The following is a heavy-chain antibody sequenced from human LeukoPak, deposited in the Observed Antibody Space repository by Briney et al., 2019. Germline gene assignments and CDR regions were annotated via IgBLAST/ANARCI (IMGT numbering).Heavy chain of an antibody. D-gene: IGHD3-16*01. Sequence: GGSLRLSCAASGFTFSSYSMNWVRQAPGKGLEWVSTINDNGAGTYYADSVKGRFTISRDNSYNTVSLQMNSLRDEDTGVYYCAKGLRTGVGPYMGYHYYMDVWGKGATVTVSS. J-gene: IGHJ6*03. CDR3: AKGLRTGVGPYMGYHYYMDV. V-gene: IGHV3-23*01. CDR1: GFTFSSYS. CDR2: INDNGAGT.